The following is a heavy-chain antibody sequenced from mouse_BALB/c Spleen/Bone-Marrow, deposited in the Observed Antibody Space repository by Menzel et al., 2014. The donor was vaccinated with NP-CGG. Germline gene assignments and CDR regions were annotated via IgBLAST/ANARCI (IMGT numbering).Heavy chain of an antibody. Sequence: VQLQQSGTVLARPGASVKMSCKASGYSFTSYWMHWVKQRPGQGLEWIGAFYPGNRDTTYNQKFKGKAKLTAVTSASTAYMELSSLTNEDSAVYYCTFLVKEDFAYWGQGTLVTVSA. J-gene: IGHJ3*01. CDR1: GYSFTSYW. CDR3: TFLVKEDFAY. D-gene: IGHD2-10*02. V-gene: IGHV1-5*01. CDR2: FYPGNRDT.